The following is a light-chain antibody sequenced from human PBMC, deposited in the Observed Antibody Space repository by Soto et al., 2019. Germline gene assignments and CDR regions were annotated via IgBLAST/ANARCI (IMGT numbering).Light chain of an antibody. CDR3: QQHGSSPIT. CDR2: AAS. V-gene: IGKV3-20*01. CDR1: QSVSATY. J-gene: IGKJ5*01. Sequence: EFVLTQSPGTLSLSPGERATLSCRASQSVSATYLAWYQQKPGQAPRLLIYAASSRATGVPARFSGSGSGTDFTLTISRLEPEDFAVYYCQQHGSSPITFGQGTRLEIK.